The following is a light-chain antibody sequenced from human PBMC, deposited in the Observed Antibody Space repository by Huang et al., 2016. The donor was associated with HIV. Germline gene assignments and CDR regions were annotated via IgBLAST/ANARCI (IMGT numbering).Light chain of an antibody. V-gene: IGKV3-15*01. CDR2: GAS. CDR1: QSLSDN. CDR3: QQYNNWPPWT. Sequence: EIVMTQSPATLSVSPGERATLSCRASQSLSDNLAWYQQKPGQAPRLLIYGASTRATGIPARVSASGSGTDFTLTISGLQSEDFAIYYCQQYNNWPPWTFGQGTKVEIK. J-gene: IGKJ1*01.